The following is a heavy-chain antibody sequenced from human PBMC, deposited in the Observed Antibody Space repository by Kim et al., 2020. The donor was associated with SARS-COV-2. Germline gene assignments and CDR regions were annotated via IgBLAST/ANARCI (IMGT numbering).Heavy chain of an antibody. CDR2: VHTSGNT. CDR1: GGSFSNYY. V-gene: IGHV4-59*01. D-gene: IGHD5-18*01. CDR3: ARGVVDTYDECIDV. J-gene: IGHJ6*03. Sequence: SETLSLTCTVSGGSFSNYYWSWIRQPPGKGLEWIGYVHTSGNTNYNPSLKSRVTISVDTSKNQFSLKLSSVTAADTAVYYCARGVVDTYDECIDVWG.